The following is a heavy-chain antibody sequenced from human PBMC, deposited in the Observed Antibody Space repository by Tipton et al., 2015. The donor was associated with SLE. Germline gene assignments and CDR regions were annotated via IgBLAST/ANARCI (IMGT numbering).Heavy chain of an antibody. D-gene: IGHD2-15*01. J-gene: IGHJ4*02. Sequence: TLSLTCTVSGASISSHYWSWIRQPPGKGLEWIGYMYYTGSAHYNPSLRNRVTMSLDTSKNQFSLKLSSVTAADTAVYYCARGSVVADDYWGQGTLVTVSS. CDR3: ARGSVVADDY. CDR1: GASISSHY. CDR2: MYYTGSA. V-gene: IGHV4-59*11.